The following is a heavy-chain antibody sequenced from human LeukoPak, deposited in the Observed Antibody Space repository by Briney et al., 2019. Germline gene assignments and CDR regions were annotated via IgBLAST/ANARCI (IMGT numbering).Heavy chain of an antibody. CDR1: GGSISSYY. D-gene: IGHD6-19*01. Sequence: SQTLSLTCTVSGGSISSYYWSWIRQPPGKGLEWIGYIHYSGGTNYNPSLKSRVTISVDTSKNQLSLKLSSVTAADMALYYCARASSSGWYADNWGQGILVSVSS. V-gene: IGHV4-59*01. CDR3: ARASSSGWYADN. CDR2: IHYSGGT. J-gene: IGHJ4*02.